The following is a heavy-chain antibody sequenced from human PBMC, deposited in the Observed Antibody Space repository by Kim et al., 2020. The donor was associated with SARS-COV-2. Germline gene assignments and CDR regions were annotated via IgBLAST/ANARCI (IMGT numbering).Heavy chain of an antibody. CDR3: ATARTFDY. V-gene: IGHV3-7*01. J-gene: IGHJ4*02. CDR2: SET. Sequence: SETHDVDSVTGRFTIARDNAKNSVYLQMNSLRAEDTAVYYCATARTFDYWGQGTLVTVSS.